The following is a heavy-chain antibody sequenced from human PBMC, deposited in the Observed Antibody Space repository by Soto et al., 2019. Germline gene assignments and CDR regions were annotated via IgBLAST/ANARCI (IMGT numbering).Heavy chain of an antibody. CDR3: ARGGYDYSNPFDY. CDR1: GFTFNRYW. D-gene: IGHD4-4*01. J-gene: IGHJ4*02. V-gene: IGHV3-7*04. CDR2: INQDGSEK. Sequence: EVQLVVSGGGLVQPGGSLRLSCAASGFTFNRYWMKWVRQAPGRGLEWMGNINQDGSEKHYVDSVKGRFTISRDNAKDSVYLQMNSLKAEDTAMYYCARGGYDYSNPFDYWGQGTLVTVSS.